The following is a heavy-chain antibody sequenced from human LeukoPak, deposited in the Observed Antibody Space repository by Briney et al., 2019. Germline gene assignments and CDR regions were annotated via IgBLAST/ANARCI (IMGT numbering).Heavy chain of an antibody. CDR2: IIPIFGTA. D-gene: IGHD1-14*01. Sequence: SVKVSCKASGGTFSSCAISWVRQAPGQGLEWMGGIIPIFGTANYAQKFQGRVTITTDESTSTAYMELSSLRSEDTAVYYCAREKPLWVNAFDIWGQGTMVTVSS. CDR3: AREKPLWVNAFDI. V-gene: IGHV1-69*05. J-gene: IGHJ3*02. CDR1: GGTFSSCA.